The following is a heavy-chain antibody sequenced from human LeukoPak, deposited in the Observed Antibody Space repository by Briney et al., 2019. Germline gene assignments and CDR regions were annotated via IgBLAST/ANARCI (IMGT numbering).Heavy chain of an antibody. Sequence: PGGSLRLSCAASGFTFSSYSMNWVRQAPGKGLEWVSSISSSSSYIYYADSVKGRFTISRDNAKNSQYLQMNSLRAEDTAVYYCARDQGGSYYTPTNWFDPWGQGTLVTVSS. J-gene: IGHJ5*02. D-gene: IGHD1-26*01. CDR2: ISSSSSYI. CDR3: ARDQGGSYYTPTNWFDP. CDR1: GFTFSSYS. V-gene: IGHV3-21*01.